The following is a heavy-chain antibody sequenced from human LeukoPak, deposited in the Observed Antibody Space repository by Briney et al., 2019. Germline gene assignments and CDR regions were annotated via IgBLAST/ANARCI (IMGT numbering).Heavy chain of an antibody. CDR1: GFNFSRNS. CDR3: AKNRWGSVATPDS. J-gene: IGHJ4*02. D-gene: IGHD5-12*01. Sequence: GGSLRLSCAASGFNFSRNSMNWVRQAPGKGLEWVSSISSSSSYKYYGDSVRGRFTISRDNAKNSLYLQMNSLRTEDTALYYCAKNRWGSVATPDSWGQGTLVTVSS. V-gene: IGHV3-21*01. CDR2: ISSSSSYK.